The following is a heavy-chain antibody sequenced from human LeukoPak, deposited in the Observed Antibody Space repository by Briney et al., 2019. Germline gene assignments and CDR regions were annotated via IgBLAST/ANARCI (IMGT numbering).Heavy chain of an antibody. CDR3: ARRGAAMDEVELARYAFDI. CDR1: GGTFSSYA. J-gene: IGHJ3*02. V-gene: IGHV1-69*04. Sequence: SVKVSCKASGGTFSSYAISWVRQAPGQGLEWMGRIIPILGIANYAQKFQGRVTITADKSTSTAYMELSSLRSEDTAVYYCARRGAAMDEVELARYAFDIWGQGTMVTVSS. D-gene: IGHD6-25*01. CDR2: IIPILGIA.